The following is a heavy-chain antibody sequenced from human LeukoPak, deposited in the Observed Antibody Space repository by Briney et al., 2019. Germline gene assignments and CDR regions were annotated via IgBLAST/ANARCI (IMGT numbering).Heavy chain of an antibody. CDR2: IYYSGST. D-gene: IGHD3-10*01. CDR3: ARDGTYYYGSGTPGYYGMDV. V-gene: IGHV4-59*01. Sequence: SETLSLTRTVSGGSISSYYWSWIRQPPGKGLEWIGYIYYSGSTNYNPSLKSRVTISVDTSKNQFSLKLSSVTAADTAVYYCARDGTYYYGSGTPGYYGMDVWGKGTTVTVSS. CDR1: GGSISSYY. J-gene: IGHJ6*04.